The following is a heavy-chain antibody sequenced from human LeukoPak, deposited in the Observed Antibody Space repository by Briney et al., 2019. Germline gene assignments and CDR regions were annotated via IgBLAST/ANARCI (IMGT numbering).Heavy chain of an antibody. J-gene: IGHJ4*02. Sequence: KPSETLSLTCAVYGGSFSGYYWSWIRQPPGKGLEWIGEINHSGSTNYNPSLKSRVTISVDTSKNQFSLKLSSVTAADTAVHYCASIGDYGGYWGQGTLVTVSS. CDR2: INHSGST. V-gene: IGHV4-34*01. CDR1: GGSFSGYY. D-gene: IGHD4-17*01. CDR3: ASIGDYGGY.